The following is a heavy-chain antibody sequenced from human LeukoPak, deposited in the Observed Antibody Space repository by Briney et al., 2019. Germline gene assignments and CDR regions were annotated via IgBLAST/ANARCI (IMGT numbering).Heavy chain of an antibody. Sequence: XXRLSCAASGFTFSTYAMAWVGRAPGKGLEWVSGISASGDTTYYGDSVKGRFIISKDYSKNTLYLQMNGLRAEDTALYYCASRPRSTVVAPWDYWGQGTLVTVSS. J-gene: IGHJ4*02. D-gene: IGHD3-22*01. CDR2: ISASGDTT. CDR3: ASRPRSTVVAPWDY. V-gene: IGHV3-23*01. CDR1: GFTFSTYA.